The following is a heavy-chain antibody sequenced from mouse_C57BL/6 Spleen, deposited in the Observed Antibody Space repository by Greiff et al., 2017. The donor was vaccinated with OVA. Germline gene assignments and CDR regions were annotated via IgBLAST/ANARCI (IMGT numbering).Heavy chain of an antibody. D-gene: IGHD2-10*01. CDR2: ISNGGGST. V-gene: IGHV5-12*01. CDR1: GFTFSDYY. J-gene: IGHJ1*03. Sequence: DVMLVESGGGLVQPGGSLKLSCAASGFTFSDYYMYWVRQTPEKRLEWVAYISNGGGSTYYPDTVKGRFTISRDNAKNTLYLQMSRLKSEDTAMYYCARPSYGYWYFDVWGTGTTVTVSS. CDR3: ARPSYGYWYFDV.